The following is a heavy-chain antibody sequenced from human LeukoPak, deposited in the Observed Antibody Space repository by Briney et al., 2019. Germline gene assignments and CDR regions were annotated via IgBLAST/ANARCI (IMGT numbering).Heavy chain of an antibody. Sequence: ASVKVSCKASGYTFTGFYLHWVRQAPGQGLEWIGWINPSSGGTKYAHRFQGRVTMTRDTSISTVYMELSSLRSEDTAVYYCARGGRFAGGYWGQGTLVTVSS. CDR2: INPSSGGT. CDR1: GYTFTGFY. V-gene: IGHV1-2*02. D-gene: IGHD3-3*01. J-gene: IGHJ4*02. CDR3: ARGGRFAGGY.